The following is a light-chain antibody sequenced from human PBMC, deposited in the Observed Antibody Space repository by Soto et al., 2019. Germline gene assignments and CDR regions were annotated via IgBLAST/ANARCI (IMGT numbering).Light chain of an antibody. Sequence: DIQMTQSPSSLSASVRDRVTITCRASQTISNYLNWYQQKPGKAPKLLIYAASSLQSGVPSRFSGSGSGTDFTLTISSLQPEDFGTYYCQQSYTTPFTFGQGTKLEIK. J-gene: IGKJ2*01. CDR1: QTISNY. CDR3: QQSYTTPFT. CDR2: AAS. V-gene: IGKV1-39*01.